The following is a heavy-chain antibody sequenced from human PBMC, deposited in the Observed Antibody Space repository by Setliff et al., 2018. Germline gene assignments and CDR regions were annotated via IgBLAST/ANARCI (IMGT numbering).Heavy chain of an antibody. J-gene: IGHJ4*02. V-gene: IGHV1-69*13. D-gene: IGHD6-19*01. CDR1: GATFSSHG. CDR3: ARGSVEYSRGWYYFDY. CDR2: TIPMFGTT. Sequence: SVKVSCKASGATFSSHGISWVRQAPGQGLEWMGGTIPMFGTTEYAQKFQGRLTVTADESTSTAYMELSSLRSEDTAVYYCARGSVEYSRGWYYFDYWAQGTLVTVSS.